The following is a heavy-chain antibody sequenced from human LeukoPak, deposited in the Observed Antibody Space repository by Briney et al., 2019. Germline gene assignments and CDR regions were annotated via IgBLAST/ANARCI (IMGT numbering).Heavy chain of an antibody. D-gene: IGHD6-19*01. J-gene: IGHJ6*03. Sequence: GGSLRLSCAASGFTFSRYAMSWVRQAPGKGLEWVSAISGSGGSTYYADSVKGRFTISRDNSKNTLYLQMNSLRAEDTAVYYCARYSSGWYLTYYYYYMDVWGKGTTVTVSS. CDR1: GFTFSRYA. V-gene: IGHV3-23*01. CDR2: ISGSGGST. CDR3: ARYSSGWYLTYYYYYMDV.